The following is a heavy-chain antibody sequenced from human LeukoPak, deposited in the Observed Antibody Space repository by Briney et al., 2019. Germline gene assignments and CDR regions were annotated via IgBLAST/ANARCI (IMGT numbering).Heavy chain of an antibody. CDR2: IYYSGST. D-gene: IGHD1-26*01. CDR3: ARVGGTNHYYYGMDV. V-gene: IGHV4-59*01. J-gene: IGHJ6*02. CDR1: GGSISSYY. Sequence: SETLSLTCTVSGGSISSYYWSWIRQPPGKGLEWIGYIYYSGSTNYNPSLKSRVTISVDTSKNQFSLKLSSVTAADTAVYYCARVGGTNHYYYGMDVWGQGTTVTVSS.